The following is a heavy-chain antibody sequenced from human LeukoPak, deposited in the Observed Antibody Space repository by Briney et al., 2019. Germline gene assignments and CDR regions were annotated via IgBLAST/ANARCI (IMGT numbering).Heavy chain of an antibody. J-gene: IGHJ3*02. D-gene: IGHD3-22*01. V-gene: IGHV4-39*07. CDR3: ARDCSYYDRFSDAFDI. CDR2: IYYSGST. Sequence: PSETLSLTCTVPGGSISSSSYYWGWIRQPPGKGLEWIGSIYYSGSTYYNPSLKSRVTISVDTSKNQFSLKLSSVTAADTAVYYCARDCSYYDRFSDAFDIWGQGTMVTVSS. CDR1: GGSISSSSYY.